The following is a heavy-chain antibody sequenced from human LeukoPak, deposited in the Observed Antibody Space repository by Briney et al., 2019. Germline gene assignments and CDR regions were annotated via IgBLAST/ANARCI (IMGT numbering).Heavy chain of an antibody. J-gene: IGHJ5*02. CDR3: ARDVRANHGGNYGILDL. Sequence: ASVKVSCKASGYPFISYDIHWVRQAPGQGLEWMGIINPSGGSTTYAQKFQGRVTMTRDMSTTVYMELSSLRSEDTAVYYCARDVRANHGGNYGILDLWGQGTLVTVSS. V-gene: IGHV1-46*01. CDR1: GYPFISYD. CDR2: INPSGGST. D-gene: IGHD4-23*01.